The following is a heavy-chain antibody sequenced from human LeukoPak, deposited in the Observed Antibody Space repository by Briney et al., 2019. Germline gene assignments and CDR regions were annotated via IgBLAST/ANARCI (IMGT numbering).Heavy chain of an antibody. CDR1: GYTFTSYD. V-gene: IGHV1-8*01. Sequence: GASVKVSCKASGYTFTSYDINWVRQATGQGLEWMGWMNPNSGNTGYAQKFQGRVTMTRNTSISTAYMELSSLRSEDTAVYYCARVVWDSSSWYKTGWFDPWGQGTLVTVSS. D-gene: IGHD6-13*01. J-gene: IGHJ5*02. CDR3: ARVVWDSSSWYKTGWFDP. CDR2: MNPNSGNT.